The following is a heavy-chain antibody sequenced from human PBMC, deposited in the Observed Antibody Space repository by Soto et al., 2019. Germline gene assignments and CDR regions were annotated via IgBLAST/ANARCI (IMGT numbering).Heavy chain of an antibody. CDR3: ARVGDFWSGYNYYYMDV. Sequence: ASVKVSCKASGYTFTSYDINWVRQATGQGLEWKGWMNPNSGNTGYAQKFQGRVTMTRNTSISTAYMELSSLRSEDTAVYYCARVGDFWSGYNYYYMDVWGKGTTVTVSS. J-gene: IGHJ6*03. D-gene: IGHD3-3*01. CDR2: MNPNSGNT. CDR1: GYTFTSYD. V-gene: IGHV1-8*01.